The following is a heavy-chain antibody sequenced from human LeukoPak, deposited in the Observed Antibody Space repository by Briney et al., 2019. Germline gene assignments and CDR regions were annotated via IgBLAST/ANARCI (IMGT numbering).Heavy chain of an antibody. CDR1: GGTFSSYA. D-gene: IGHD2-2*03. CDR3: ARDRLDIVPSGYYYYYYMDV. Sequence: ASVKVSCKASGGTFSSYAISWVRQAPGQGLEWMGGIIPIFGTANYAQKFQGRVTITTDESTSTAYKELSSLRSEDTAVYYCARDRLDIVPSGYYYYYYMDVWGKGTTVTVSS. J-gene: IGHJ6*03. CDR2: IIPIFGTA. V-gene: IGHV1-69*05.